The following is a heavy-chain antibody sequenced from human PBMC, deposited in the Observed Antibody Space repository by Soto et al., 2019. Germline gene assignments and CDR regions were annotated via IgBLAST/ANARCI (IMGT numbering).Heavy chain of an antibody. Sequence: PSETLSLTCTVSGGSICSYDWSWIRQPPGKGLEWIGYIYYSGSTNYNPSLKSRVTISVDTSKNQFSLKLSSVTAADTAVYYCARQWNYYYMDVWGKGTTLTVSS. CDR1: GGSICSYD. J-gene: IGHJ6*03. CDR3: ARQWNYYYMDV. D-gene: IGHD5-12*01. CDR2: IYYSGST. V-gene: IGHV4-59*08.